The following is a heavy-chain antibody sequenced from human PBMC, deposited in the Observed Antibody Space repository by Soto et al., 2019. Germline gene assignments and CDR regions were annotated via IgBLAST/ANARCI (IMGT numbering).Heavy chain of an antibody. CDR1: GGSFSGYY. J-gene: IGHJ6*02. CDR3: ARGGGGYDYRWVGYHYYGMDV. CDR2: INHSGST. Sequence: SETLSLTCSIYGGSFSGYYWSWIRQPPGKGLEWIGEINHSGSTNYNPSLKSRVTISVDTSKNQFSLKLSSVTAADTAVYYCARGGGGYDYRWVGYHYYGMDVWGQGTTVTVSS. V-gene: IGHV4-34*01. D-gene: IGHD5-12*01.